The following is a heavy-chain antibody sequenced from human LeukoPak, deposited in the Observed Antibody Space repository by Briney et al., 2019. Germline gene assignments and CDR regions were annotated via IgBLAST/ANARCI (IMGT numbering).Heavy chain of an antibody. V-gene: IGHV1-2*04. D-gene: IGHD6-13*01. Sequence: ASVKVSCKASGYTFTGYYMHWVRQAPGQGLEWVGWINPNSGGTNYAQKFQGWVTMTRDTSISTAYMELSRLRSDDTAVYYCARDGPYSSSWHDPGGMDVWGQGTTVTVSS. CDR2: INPNSGGT. J-gene: IGHJ6*02. CDR3: ARDGPYSSSWHDPGGMDV. CDR1: GYTFTGYY.